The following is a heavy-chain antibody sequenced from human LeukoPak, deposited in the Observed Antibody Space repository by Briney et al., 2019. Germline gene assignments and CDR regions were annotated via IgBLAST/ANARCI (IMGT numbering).Heavy chain of an antibody. CDR1: GGSISSYY. Sequence: PSQTLSLTCTVSGGSISSYYWSWIRQPAGKGLEWIGRIYSDGTIAYNPSLQSRLTMSIDMSKNQFSLKLSFVTAADTAVYYCARDSGTTGEVKFDPWGQGTLVTVSS. D-gene: IGHD4-17*01. CDR3: ARDSGTTGEVKFDP. J-gene: IGHJ5*02. CDR2: IYSDGTI. V-gene: IGHV4-4*07.